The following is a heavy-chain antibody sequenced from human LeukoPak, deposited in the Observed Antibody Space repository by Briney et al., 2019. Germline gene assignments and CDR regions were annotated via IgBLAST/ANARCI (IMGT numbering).Heavy chain of an antibody. D-gene: IGHD2-15*01. Sequence: GGSLRLSCAESGFTFTSYGMHGGRQAPGKGLEGVAVIWYDGSNKYYADSVKGRFTISRDNSKNTRYLQMNRLSAEHTAVYSCAREFDIVVVDRYDGMDVWGRGTTVTVSS. V-gene: IGHV3-33*01. CDR2: IWYDGSNK. CDR1: GFTFTSYG. J-gene: IGHJ6*02. CDR3: AREFDIVVVDRYDGMDV.